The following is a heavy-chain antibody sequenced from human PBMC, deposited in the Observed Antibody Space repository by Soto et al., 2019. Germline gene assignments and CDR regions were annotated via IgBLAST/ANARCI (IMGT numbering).Heavy chain of an antibody. CDR2: IIPIFGTA. V-gene: IGHV1-69*01. CDR3: ARARDRNGPLGDWFDP. CDR1: GGTFSSYA. D-gene: IGHD2-8*01. J-gene: IGHJ5*02. Sequence: QVQLVQSGAEVKKPGASVKVSCTASGGTFSSYAISWVRQAPGQGLAWLGGIIPIFGTANYAQKFQGRVTITADESTSTAYMELSSLRSEDTAVYYCARARDRNGPLGDWFDPWGQGTLVTVSS.